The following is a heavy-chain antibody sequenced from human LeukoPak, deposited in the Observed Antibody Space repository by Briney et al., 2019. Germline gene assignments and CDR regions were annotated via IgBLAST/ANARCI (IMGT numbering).Heavy chain of an antibody. V-gene: IGHV3-48*03. J-gene: IGHJ6*02. CDR3: TRLRGDPLYGMDV. D-gene: IGHD3-10*01. CDR1: GFTFSSYE. Sequence: VGSLRLSCAASGFTFSSYEMNWVRQAPGKGLEWVSYINSSGSTIYYADSVKGRFTISRDNAKNSLYLQMNSLRAEDTAVYYCTRLRGDPLYGMDVWGQETTVTVSS. CDR2: INSSGSTI.